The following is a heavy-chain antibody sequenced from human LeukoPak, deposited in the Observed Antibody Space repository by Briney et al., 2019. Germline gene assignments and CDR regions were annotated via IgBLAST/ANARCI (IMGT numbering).Heavy chain of an antibody. CDR3: AREMSGTNWFDP. CDR1: GGSISSGGYY. D-gene: IGHD1-26*01. CDR2: IYYSGST. Sequence: KTSETLSLTCTVSGGSISSGGYYWSWIRQHPGKGLEWIGHIYYSGSTYYNPSLKSRVTISEDTSENQFSLKLSSVTAADTAVYYCAREMSGTNWFDPWGQGTLVTVPS. J-gene: IGHJ5*02. V-gene: IGHV4-31*03.